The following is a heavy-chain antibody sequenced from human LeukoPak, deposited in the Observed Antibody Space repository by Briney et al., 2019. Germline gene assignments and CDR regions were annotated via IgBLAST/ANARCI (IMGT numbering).Heavy chain of an antibody. J-gene: IGHJ4*02. D-gene: IGHD5-12*01. Sequence: ASVKVSCNTPQYTFTIYNSRRVRQATGQGLEWMGWMNPNSGNTGYAEKFQGRVTMTRETSITTAYMELSSLRSHDTAVYYCGRNSGDAYCWVQGTLVTVSS. CDR2: MNPNSGNT. V-gene: IGHV1-8*01. CDR1: QYTFTIYN. CDR3: GRNSGDAYC.